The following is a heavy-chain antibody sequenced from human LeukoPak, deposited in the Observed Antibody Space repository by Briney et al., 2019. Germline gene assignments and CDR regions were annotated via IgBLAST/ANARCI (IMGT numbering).Heavy chain of an antibody. Sequence: SETLSPTCTVSGGSISSGDYYWSWIRQPPGKGLEWIGYIYYSGSTYYNPSLKSRVTISVGTSKNQFSLKLSSVTAADTAVYYCARMVRGVIILDYWGQGTLVTVSS. CDR2: IYYSGST. J-gene: IGHJ4*02. CDR3: ARMVRGVIILDY. D-gene: IGHD3-10*01. CDR1: GGSISSGDYY. V-gene: IGHV4-30-4*08.